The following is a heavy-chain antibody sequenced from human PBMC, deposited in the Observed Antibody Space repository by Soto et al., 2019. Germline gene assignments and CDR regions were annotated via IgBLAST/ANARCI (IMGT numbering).Heavy chain of an antibody. Sequence: QVQLVQSGAEVKKPGASVKVSCKASGYTFTSYDINWVRQATGQGLEWMGWMNPNSGNTGYAQKFQGRVTMTRNTSISTAYMELSSLRSEVTAVYYCARVSSGWYYYGMDVWGQGTTVTVSS. CDR1: GYTFTSYD. CDR2: MNPNSGNT. V-gene: IGHV1-8*01. CDR3: ARVSSGWYYYGMDV. J-gene: IGHJ6*02. D-gene: IGHD6-19*01.